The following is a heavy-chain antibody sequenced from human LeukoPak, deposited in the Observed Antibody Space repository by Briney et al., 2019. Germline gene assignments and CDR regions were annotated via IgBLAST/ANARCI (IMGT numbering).Heavy chain of an antibody. CDR2: IYYSGST. CDR1: GGSISSYY. V-gene: IGHV4-59*12. Sequence: SETLSLTCTVSGGSISSYYWSWIRQPPGKGLEWIGYIYYSGSTNYNPSLKSRVTISVDTSKNQFSLKLSSVTAADTAVYYCARTYYDILTGYYSRGTWYSDLWGRGTLVTVSS. CDR3: ARTYYDILTGYYSRGTWYSDL. D-gene: IGHD3-9*01. J-gene: IGHJ2*01.